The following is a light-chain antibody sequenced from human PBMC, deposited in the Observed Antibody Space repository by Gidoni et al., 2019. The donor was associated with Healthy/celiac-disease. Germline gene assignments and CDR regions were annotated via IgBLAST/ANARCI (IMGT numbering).Light chain of an antibody. Sequence: EIVLTQSTGTLSLSPGERATLSCRASQRVSSSYLAWYQQKPGQAPRLLIYGASSRATGIPDRFSGSWSGTYFTLTISRLEPEDFAVYYCQQYGSPYTFGQGTKLEIK. CDR2: GAS. V-gene: IGKV3-20*01. CDR1: QRVSSSY. J-gene: IGKJ2*01. CDR3: QQYGSPYT.